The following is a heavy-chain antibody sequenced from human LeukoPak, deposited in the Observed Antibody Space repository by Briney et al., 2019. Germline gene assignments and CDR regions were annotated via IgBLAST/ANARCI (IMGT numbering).Heavy chain of an antibody. CDR1: GFPFSNYW. J-gene: IGHJ4*02. CDR3: ARIGYSSSSFDY. CDR2: IKQDGSVK. Sequence: GGSLRLSCAASGFPFSNYWMSWVRQAPGRGLEWVANIKQDGSVKYYVDSVKGRFTISRDNAKNSVYLQMNSLRAEDTALYYCARIGYSSSSFDYWGQGTLVTVSS. D-gene: IGHD6-6*01. V-gene: IGHV3-7*01.